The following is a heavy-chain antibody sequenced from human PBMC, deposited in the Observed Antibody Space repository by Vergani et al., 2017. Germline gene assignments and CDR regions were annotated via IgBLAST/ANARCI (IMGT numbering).Heavy chain of an antibody. J-gene: IGHJ4*02. CDR3: ARQRVQWLATYYFDY. V-gene: IGHV1-3*01. CDR2: IIAGNGNT. Sequence: QVQLVQSGAEVKKPGASVKVSCKASGYTFTSYAMHWVRQAPGQRLEWMGWIIAGNGNTKYSQKFQGRVTITRDTSASTAYMELSSLRSEDTAVYYCARQRVQWLATYYFDYWGQGTLVTVSS. CDR1: GYTFTSYA. D-gene: IGHD6-19*01.